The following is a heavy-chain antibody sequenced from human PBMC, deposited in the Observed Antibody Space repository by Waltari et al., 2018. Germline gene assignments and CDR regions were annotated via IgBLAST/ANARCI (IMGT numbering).Heavy chain of an antibody. D-gene: IGHD1-7*01. J-gene: IGHJ4*02. CDR2: ISSSSSYI. V-gene: IGHV3-21*02. Sequence: EVQLVESGGGLVKPGGSLRLSCTASGFTFNTYSMNWVRQAPGKGLEWVSSISSSSSYIYYSDSVKGRFTISRDNARNSLYLQMNSLRAEDTAVYYCARNKVELDYWGKGTLVTVSS. CDR1: GFTFNTYS. CDR3: ARNKVELDY.